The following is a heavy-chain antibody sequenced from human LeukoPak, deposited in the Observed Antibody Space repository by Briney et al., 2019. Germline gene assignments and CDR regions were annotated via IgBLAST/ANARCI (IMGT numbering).Heavy chain of an antibody. CDR1: GGSFSGYY. V-gene: IGHV4-34*01. CDR3: ARLPGARLAARQRDY. D-gene: IGHD6-6*01. J-gene: IGHJ4*02. Sequence: SETLSLTXAVYGGSFSGYYWSWICQPPGKGLEWIGEINHSGSTNYNPSLKSRVTISVDTSKNQFSLKLSSVTAADTAVYCCARLPGARLAARQRDYWGQGTLVTVSS. CDR2: INHSGST.